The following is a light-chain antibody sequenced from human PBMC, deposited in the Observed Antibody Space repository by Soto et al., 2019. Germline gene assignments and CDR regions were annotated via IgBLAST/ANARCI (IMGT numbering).Light chain of an antibody. J-gene: IGLJ2*01. CDR2: DFS. CDR1: SSDVGAYNY. Sequence: QSALTHPASVSGSPGQSITISCTGTSSDVGAYNYVSWYQQHPGKAPKLMISDFSNRPSGVSNRFSGSESGNTASLTISGLQAEEEADYYCSSYTTSSTVVFGGGTKLTVL. CDR3: SSYTTSSTVV. V-gene: IGLV2-14*01.